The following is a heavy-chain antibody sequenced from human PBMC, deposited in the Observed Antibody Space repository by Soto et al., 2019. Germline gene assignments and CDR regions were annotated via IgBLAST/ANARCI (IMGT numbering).Heavy chain of an antibody. D-gene: IGHD2-15*01. Sequence: PGGSLRLSCAASGFTFSSYSMNWVRQAPGKGLEWVSSISSSSSYIYYADSVKGRFTISRDNAKNSLYLQMNSLRAEDTAVYYCAREASRVVVAAYYYFDYWGQGTLVTVSS. CDR1: GFTFSSYS. V-gene: IGHV3-21*01. CDR2: ISSSSSYI. J-gene: IGHJ4*02. CDR3: AREASRVVVAAYYYFDY.